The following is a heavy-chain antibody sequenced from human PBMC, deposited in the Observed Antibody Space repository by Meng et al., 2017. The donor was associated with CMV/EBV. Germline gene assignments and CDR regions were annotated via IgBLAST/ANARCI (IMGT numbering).Heavy chain of an antibody. CDR2: IVVGSGNT. D-gene: IGHD2-2*01. CDR3: SADVPSQDIVVVPAAIG. V-gene: IGHV1-58*01. J-gene: IGHJ4*02. CDR1: GFSFTSSA. Sequence: SVKVSCKASGFSFTSSAVQWVRQARGQRLEWIGWIVVGSGNTNYAQKFQERVTITRDMSTSTVYMELSSLRSEDTAVYYCSADVPSQDIVVVPAAIGWGQGTLVTVSS.